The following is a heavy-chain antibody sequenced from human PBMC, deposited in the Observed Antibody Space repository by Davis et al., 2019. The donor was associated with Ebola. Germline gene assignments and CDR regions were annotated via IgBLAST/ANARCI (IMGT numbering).Heavy chain of an antibody. CDR3: ARDRSRIAAEWAWEN. V-gene: IGHV1-24*01. J-gene: IGHJ4*02. CDR1: GYTLTELS. CDR2: FDPEDGEA. D-gene: IGHD6-13*01. Sequence: ASVKVSCKVSGYTLTELSIHWVRQAPGKGLEWMGNFDPEDGEAIYAQRFQDRVTMTEDTSTDTAYMELSSLRSEDTAIYYCARDRSRIAAEWAWENWGQGTLVTVSS.